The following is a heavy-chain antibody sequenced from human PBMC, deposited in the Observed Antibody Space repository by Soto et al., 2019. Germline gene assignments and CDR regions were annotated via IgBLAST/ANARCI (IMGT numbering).Heavy chain of an antibody. CDR2: IKSKVDGGTT. D-gene: IGHD3-16*01. CDR3: STGGYYFDY. V-gene: IGHV3-15*07. Sequence: ASLRLSCAGSGFIFSNAWMNWGRQAPGKGLEWVGRIKSKVDGGTTDYAAPVEGRFTILRDDSKHTVYLQMNSLKTEDTAVYYCSTGGYYFDYWGQGTLVTVSS. CDR1: GFIFSNAW. J-gene: IGHJ4*02.